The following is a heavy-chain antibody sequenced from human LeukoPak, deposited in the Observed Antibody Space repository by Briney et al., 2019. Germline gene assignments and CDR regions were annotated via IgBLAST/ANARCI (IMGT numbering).Heavy chain of an antibody. Sequence: ASVKVSCKASGYTFTSYGISWVRQAPGQGLEWMGWISAYNGNTNYAQKLQGRVTMTTDTSTSTAYMELNSLRSEDTAVYYCARVRLQELEPGWFDPWGQGTLVTVSS. D-gene: IGHD1-1*01. CDR1: GYTFTSYG. CDR3: ARVRLQELEPGWFDP. J-gene: IGHJ5*02. CDR2: ISAYNGNT. V-gene: IGHV1-18*01.